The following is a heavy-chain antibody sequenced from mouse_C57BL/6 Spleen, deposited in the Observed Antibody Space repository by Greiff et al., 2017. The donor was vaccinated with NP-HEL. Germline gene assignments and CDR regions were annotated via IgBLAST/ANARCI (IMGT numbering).Heavy chain of an antibody. CDR2: INYDGSST. Sequence: EVQVVESEGGLVQPGSSMKLSCTASGFTFSDYYMAWVRQVPEKGLEWVANINYDGSSTYYLDSLKSRFIISRDNAKNILYLQMSSLKSEDTATYYCARPNWDWYFDVWGTGTTVTVSS. V-gene: IGHV5-16*01. CDR3: ARPNWDWYFDV. D-gene: IGHD4-1*01. J-gene: IGHJ1*03. CDR1: GFTFSDYY.